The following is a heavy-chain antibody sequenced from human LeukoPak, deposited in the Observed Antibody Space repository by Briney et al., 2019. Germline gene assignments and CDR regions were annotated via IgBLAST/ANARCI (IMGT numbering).Heavy chain of an antibody. J-gene: IGHJ3*02. CDR3: ARDGVYGDYGGFDI. CDR2: MFYGGST. Sequence: SETLSLTCTVSGGSISDYSYYWSWIRQPPGKGLEWIGYMFYGGSTNYNPFLKSRVTISVDKSKNQFSLKLSSVTAADTAVYHCARDGVYGDYGGFDIWGQGTKVTVSS. D-gene: IGHD4-17*01. V-gene: IGHV4-61*05. CDR1: GGSISDYSYY.